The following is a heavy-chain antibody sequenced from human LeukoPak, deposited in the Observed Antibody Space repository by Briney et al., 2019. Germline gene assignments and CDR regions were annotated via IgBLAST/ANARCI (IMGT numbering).Heavy chain of an antibody. V-gene: IGHV3-48*03. CDR2: ISSSGSTI. D-gene: IGHD3-9*01. CDR1: GFTFSSYE. Sequence: GGSLRLSCAASGFTFSSYEMNWVRQAPGKGLEWVSYISSSGSTIYYADSVKGRFTISRDNAKNSLFLQMNSLRAEDTAVYYCATYDVLTGDLKYWGQGTLVTVSS. J-gene: IGHJ4*02. CDR3: ATYDVLTGDLKY.